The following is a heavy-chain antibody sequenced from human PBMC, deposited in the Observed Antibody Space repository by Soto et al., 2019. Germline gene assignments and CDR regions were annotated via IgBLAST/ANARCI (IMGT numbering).Heavy chain of an antibody. CDR1: GGTFSSYA. CDR2: IIPIFGTE. D-gene: IGHD5-18*01. CDR3: TGGDTAKDPSLTVCGY. Sequence: QVQLVQSGAEVKKPGSSVKVSCKASGGTFSSYAISWVRQAPGQGLEWMGGIIPIFGTETHAKKSQGRVTIAADKSTSTAYMELSSLSTEDKAVYYWTGGDTAKDPSLTVCGYWGQGTLVTVSS. J-gene: IGHJ4*02. V-gene: IGHV1-69*06.